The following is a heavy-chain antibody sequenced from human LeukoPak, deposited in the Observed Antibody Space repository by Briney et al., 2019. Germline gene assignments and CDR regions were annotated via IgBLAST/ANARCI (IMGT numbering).Heavy chain of an antibody. CDR1: GFTFSSYS. Sequence: GGSLRLSCAASGFTFSSYSMNWVRQAPGKGLEWVSYISSSSSTIYYADSVKGRFTISRDNAKNSLYLQMNSLRAEDTAVYYCARDLYSSSWYYDYWGQGTLVTVSS. D-gene: IGHD6-13*01. CDR2: ISSSSSTI. V-gene: IGHV3-48*04. J-gene: IGHJ4*02. CDR3: ARDLYSSSWYYDY.